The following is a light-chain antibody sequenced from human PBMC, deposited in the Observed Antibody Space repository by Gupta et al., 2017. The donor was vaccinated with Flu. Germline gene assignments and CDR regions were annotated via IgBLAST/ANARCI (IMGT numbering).Light chain of an antibody. CDR1: SSDVGAYYY. Sequence: QSALTQPRSVSGSPGQSVTISCSGSSSDVGAYYYVSWYQQHSGKAPKLLIYDVTKRPSGVPDRFSGSKSDNTASLTISWLQADDEADYYCCSYAGSYTYVVFGGGTKLTLL. CDR2: DVT. J-gene: IGLJ2*01. V-gene: IGLV2-11*01. CDR3: CSYAGSYTYVV.